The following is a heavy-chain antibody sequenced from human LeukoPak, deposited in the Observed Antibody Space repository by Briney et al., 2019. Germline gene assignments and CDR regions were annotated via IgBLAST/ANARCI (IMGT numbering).Heavy chain of an antibody. CDR1: GFTFGTYA. V-gene: IGHV3-64*02. D-gene: IGHD6-19*01. J-gene: IGHJ4*02. Sequence: GGSLRLSCAASGFTFGTYAMHWVRQAPGKGLEYVSAISSNGRITYYADSVKGRFTISRDNSKNILYLQMGGLRTEDTAVYYCARVSGWYWFDNWGQGTLVTVSS. CDR2: ISSNGRIT. CDR3: ARVSGWYWFDN.